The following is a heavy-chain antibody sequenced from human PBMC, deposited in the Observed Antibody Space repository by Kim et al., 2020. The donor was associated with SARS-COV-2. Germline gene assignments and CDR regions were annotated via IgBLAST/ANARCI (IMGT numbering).Heavy chain of an antibody. CDR3: TTDRAGPYNWFDP. D-gene: IGHD3-10*01. V-gene: IGHV3-15*01. CDR1: GFIFSNAW. Sequence: GGSLRLSCAASGFIFSNAWMSWVRQAPGKGLERVGRIKSKTDGGTTDYGAPVKGRFTISRDDSKNTLYLQMNSLKTEDTAVYYCTTDRAGPYNWFDPWGQGTLVTVSS. J-gene: IGHJ5*02. CDR2: IKSKTDGGTT.